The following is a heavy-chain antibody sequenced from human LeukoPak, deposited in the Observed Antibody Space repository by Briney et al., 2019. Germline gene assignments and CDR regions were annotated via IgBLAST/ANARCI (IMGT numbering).Heavy chain of an antibody. CDR3: ARGEFDY. J-gene: IGHJ4*02. CDR2: IYSGGGT. Sequence: GGSLRLSCAASGFTLSSIHMSWVRQAPGKGLEWVSVIYSGGGTYYADSVRGRFTISKDNSKNTLYLQMDSLRADDTAVYYCARGEFDYWGQGTLVTVSS. CDR1: GFTLSSIH. V-gene: IGHV3-53*01.